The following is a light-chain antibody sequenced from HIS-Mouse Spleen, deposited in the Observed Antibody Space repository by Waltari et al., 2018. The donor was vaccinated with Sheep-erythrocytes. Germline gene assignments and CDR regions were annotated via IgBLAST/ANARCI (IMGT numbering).Light chain of an antibody. J-gene: IGKJ1*01. CDR1: QGISSY. CDR3: QQYYSYPRT. Sequence: IQMTQSPSTLSASVGDRVTITCRASQGISSYLAWYQQKPGKAPKLLIYAASTLQSGVPSRFSGSGSGTDFTLTISCLQSEDFATYYCQQYYSYPRTFGQGTKVEIK. V-gene: IGKV1-8*01. CDR2: AAS.